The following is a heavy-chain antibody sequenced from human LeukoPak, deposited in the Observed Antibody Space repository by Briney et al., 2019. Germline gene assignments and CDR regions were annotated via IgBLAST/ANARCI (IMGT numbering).Heavy chain of an antibody. Sequence: SETLSLTCTVSGGSISSYYWSWIRQPPGKGLEWIGYIYYSGSTNYNPSLKSRVTISVDTSKNQFSLKLSSVTAADTAVYYCARPRYIVATKILDDDAFDIWGQGTMVTVSS. D-gene: IGHD5-12*01. J-gene: IGHJ3*02. CDR1: GGSISSYY. CDR3: ARPRYIVATKILDDDAFDI. V-gene: IGHV4-59*01. CDR2: IYYSGST.